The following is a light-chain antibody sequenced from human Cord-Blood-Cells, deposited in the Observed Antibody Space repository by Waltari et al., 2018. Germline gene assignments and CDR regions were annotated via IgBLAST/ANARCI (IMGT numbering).Light chain of an antibody. Sequence: QSALTQPASVSGSPGQSITISCTGTSSDVGSYNLVSWYQKHPGQAPKLMIYEVSKRPSGVSNRFSGSKSGNTASLTISGLQAEDEADYYCCSYAGSSTFVFGGGTKLTVL. CDR2: EVS. V-gene: IGLV2-23*02. J-gene: IGLJ3*02. CDR3: CSYAGSSTFV. CDR1: SSDVGSYNL.